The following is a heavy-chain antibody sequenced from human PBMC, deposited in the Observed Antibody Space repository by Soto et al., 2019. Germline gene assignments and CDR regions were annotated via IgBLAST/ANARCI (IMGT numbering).Heavy chain of an antibody. CDR1: GGSISSYY. Sequence: SSETLSLTCTLSGGSISSYYWNWIRQPPGKALEWIGYIYYSGSTNYNPSLKSRVTISVDTSKNQFSLNLYSVTAADTAVFYCARKPYNWNNGGGPFDYWGQGTLVTVSS. J-gene: IGHJ4*02. D-gene: IGHD1-20*01. CDR3: ARKPYNWNNGGGPFDY. CDR2: IYYSGST. V-gene: IGHV4-59*08.